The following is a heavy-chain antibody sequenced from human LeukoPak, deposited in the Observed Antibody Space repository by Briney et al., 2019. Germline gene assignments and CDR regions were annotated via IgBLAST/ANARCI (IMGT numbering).Heavy chain of an antibody. CDR3: AREPLDYYDSSGYPTYFDY. J-gene: IGHJ4*02. CDR2: IYYSGST. V-gene: IGHV4-59*12. Sequence: SETLSLTCTVSGDTISGFYWSWIRQPPGKGLEWIGHIYYSGSTNYNPSLKSRVTISVDKSKNQFSLKLSSVTAADTAVYYCAREPLDYYDSSGYPTYFDYWGQGTLVTVSS. CDR1: GDTISGFY. D-gene: IGHD3-22*01.